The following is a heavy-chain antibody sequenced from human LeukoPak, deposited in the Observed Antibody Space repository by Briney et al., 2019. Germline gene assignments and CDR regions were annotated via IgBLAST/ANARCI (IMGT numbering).Heavy chain of an antibody. V-gene: IGHV3-21*01. CDR2: ISSSSSYI. Sequence: GGSLRLSCAASGFTFSAYSMNWVRQAPGKGLEWVSSISSSSSYIYYADSVKGRFTISRDNAKNSLYLQMNSLRAEDTAVYYCARGMTYYDFWSGSDYFDYWGQGTLVTVSS. CDR3: ARGMTYYDFWSGSDYFDY. D-gene: IGHD3-3*01. CDR1: GFTFSAYS. J-gene: IGHJ4*02.